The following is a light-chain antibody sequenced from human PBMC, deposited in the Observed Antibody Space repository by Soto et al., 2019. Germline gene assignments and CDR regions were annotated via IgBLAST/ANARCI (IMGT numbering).Light chain of an antibody. CDR1: SSDVGGYNY. CDR3: ISYAGSSNV. Sequence: SVLTQPPSESGSPGQSVAISCTGTSSDVGGYNYVSWYQQHPGKAPKLMIYEVNKRPSGVPDRFSGSKSGNTASLTVSGLQAEDEADYYCISYAGSSNVFGLGTKVAV. CDR2: EVN. J-gene: IGLJ1*01. V-gene: IGLV2-8*01.